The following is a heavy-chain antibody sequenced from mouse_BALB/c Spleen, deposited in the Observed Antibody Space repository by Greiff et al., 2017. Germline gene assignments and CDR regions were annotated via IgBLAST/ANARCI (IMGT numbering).Heavy chain of an antibody. V-gene: IGHV2-5-1*01. J-gene: IGHJ4*01. CDR3: AKNDGNYYAMDY. Sequence: VHLVESGPSLVQPSQSLSITCTVSGFSLTSYGVHWVRQSPGKGLEWLGVIWRGGSTDYNAAFMSRLSITKDNSKSQVFFKMNSLQADDTAIYYCAKNDGNYYAMDYWGQGTSVTVSS. D-gene: IGHD1-1*01. CDR1: GFSLTSYG. CDR2: IWRGGST.